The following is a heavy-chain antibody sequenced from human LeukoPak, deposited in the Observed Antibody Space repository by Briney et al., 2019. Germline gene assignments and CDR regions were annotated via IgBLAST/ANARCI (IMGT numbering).Heavy chain of an antibody. D-gene: IGHD5-18*01. CDR2: IIPNSGGT. Sequence: ASVKVSCKASGYTFTGYYMHWVRQAPGQGLEWLGWIIPNSGGTNYAQKFQGRVTMTRDTSISTAYMELSRLRSDDTAVYYCARSGSSYGKYYYYYMDVWGKGTTVTVSS. CDR1: GYTFTGYY. J-gene: IGHJ6*03. V-gene: IGHV1-2*02. CDR3: ARSGSSYGKYYYYYMDV.